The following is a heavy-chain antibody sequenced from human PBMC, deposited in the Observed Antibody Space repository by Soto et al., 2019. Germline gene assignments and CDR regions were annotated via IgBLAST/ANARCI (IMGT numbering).Heavy chain of an antibody. D-gene: IGHD6-6*01. J-gene: IGHJ6*02. CDR1: GGSISTGTYN. CDR2: VYYRGGA. Sequence: SETLSLTCTVSGGSISTGTYNWTWIRQLPGKGLEWIGNVYYRGGAYYNPSLQSRVTISLDTSKTQFSMKLKSVNAADTAVYYCARGGTEHSSSHKYGFDVWGQGTTVTVSS. V-gene: IGHV4-31*03. CDR3: ARGGTEHSSSHKYGFDV.